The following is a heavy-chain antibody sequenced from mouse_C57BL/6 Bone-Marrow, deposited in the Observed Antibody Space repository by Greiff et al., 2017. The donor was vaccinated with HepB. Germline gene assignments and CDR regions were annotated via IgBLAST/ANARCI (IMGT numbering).Heavy chain of an antibody. Sequence: EVNVVESEGGLVQPGSSMKLSCTASGFTFSDYYMAWVRQVPEKGLEWVANINYDGSSTYYLDSLKSRFIISRDNAKNILYLQMSSLKSEDTATYYCARGSDYGSSPYWYFDVWGTGTTVTVSS. CDR3: ARGSDYGSSPYWYFDV. CDR2: INYDGSST. V-gene: IGHV5-16*01. J-gene: IGHJ1*03. D-gene: IGHD1-1*01. CDR1: GFTFSDYY.